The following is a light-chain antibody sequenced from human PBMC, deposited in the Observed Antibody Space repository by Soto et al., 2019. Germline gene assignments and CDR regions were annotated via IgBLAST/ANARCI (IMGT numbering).Light chain of an antibody. J-gene: IGKJ4*01. V-gene: IGKV3-11*01. CDR1: HGVSSY. CDR2: DTS. CDR3: QQRSNWPWT. Sequence: EIVLTQSPATLSLSPGERATLSCRASHGVSSYLAWYQQKPGHAPRLLMYDTSNWATGIPARFSGSGSGTDFTLTISSLEPEDFAVYYCQQRSNWPWTFGGGTKVEIK.